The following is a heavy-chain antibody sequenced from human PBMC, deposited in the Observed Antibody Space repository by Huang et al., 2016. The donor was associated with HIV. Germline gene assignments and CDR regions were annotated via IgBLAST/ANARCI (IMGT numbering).Heavy chain of an antibody. Sequence: QVRLVESGGGVVQPGASLTLSCSASGFPFSAYGMDWFCQAPGKGREWVSFIRHEGNNDYLIGSVKGRFTISRDNSNNTLYLRMNSLRPEDTAVYYCVKERGSSRARSSFDFWGQGTSVIVSS. CDR3: VKERGSSRARSSFDF. J-gene: IGHJ3*01. CDR2: IRHEGNND. V-gene: IGHV3-30*02. CDR1: GFPFSAYG. D-gene: IGHD6-13*01.